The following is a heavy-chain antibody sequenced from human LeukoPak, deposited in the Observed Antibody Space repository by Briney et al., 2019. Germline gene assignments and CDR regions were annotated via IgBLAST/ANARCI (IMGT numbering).Heavy chain of an antibody. CDR3: ARRIHYYDSSGYYYYFDY. CDR1: GDNFNRHW. D-gene: IGHD3-22*01. Sequence: GESLKISCKGSGDNFNRHWIGWVRQMPGKGLEWMGIIYLGDSDTRYSPSFQGQITISADKSISTAYLQWSSLKASDTAIYYCARRIHYYDSSGYYYYFDYWGQGTLVTVSS. V-gene: IGHV5-51*01. J-gene: IGHJ4*02. CDR2: IYLGDSDT.